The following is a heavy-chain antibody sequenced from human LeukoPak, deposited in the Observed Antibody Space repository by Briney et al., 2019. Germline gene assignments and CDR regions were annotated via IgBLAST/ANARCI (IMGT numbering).Heavy chain of an antibody. CDR2: ISWNSGSI. V-gene: IGHV3-9*03. CDR1: GFTFDDYA. J-gene: IGHJ4*02. D-gene: IGHD3-3*01. CDR3: AKGPLRFLEWLFDY. Sequence: GGSLRLSCAASGFTFDDYAMHWVRQAPGKGLEWVSGISWNSGSIGYADSVKGRFTISRDNAKNSLYLQMNSLRAEDMALYYCAKGPLRFLEWLFDYWGQGTLVTVSS.